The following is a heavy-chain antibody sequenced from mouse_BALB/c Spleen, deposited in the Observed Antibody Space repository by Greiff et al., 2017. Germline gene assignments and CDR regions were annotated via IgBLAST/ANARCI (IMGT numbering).Heavy chain of an antibody. CDR1: GFTFSSYG. CDR3: ARGGAYFDY. V-gene: IGHV5-6-3*01. CDR2: INSNGGST. J-gene: IGHJ2*01. Sequence: EVKVVESGGGLVQPGGSLKLSCAASGFTFSSYGMSWVRQTPDKRLELVATINSNGGSTYYPDSVKGRFTISRDNAKNTLYLQMSSLKSEDTAMYYCARGGAYFDYWGQGTTLTVAA.